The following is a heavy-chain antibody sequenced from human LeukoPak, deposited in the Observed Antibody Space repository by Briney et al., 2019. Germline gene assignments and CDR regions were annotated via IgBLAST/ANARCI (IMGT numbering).Heavy chain of an antibody. CDR1: GGSISSYY. J-gene: IGHJ4*02. CDR3: ARDAYGDFDS. V-gene: IGHV4-59*01. Sequence: SETLSLTCTVSGGSISSYYWSWIRQPPGKGLEWIGYIYYSGSTNYNPSLKSRVTISVDTSKNQFSLKLSSVTAADTAVYYCARDAYGDFDSWGQGTLVTVSS. CDR2: IYYSGST. D-gene: IGHD4-17*01.